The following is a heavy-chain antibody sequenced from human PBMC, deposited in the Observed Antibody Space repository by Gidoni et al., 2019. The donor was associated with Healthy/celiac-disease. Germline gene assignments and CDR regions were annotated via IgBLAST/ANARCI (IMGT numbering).Heavy chain of an antibody. CDR1: GGSISSVGYY. CDR2: IYYSGST. D-gene: IGHD3-9*01. V-gene: IGHV4-31*03. Sequence: QVQLQESGPGLVKPSQTLSLTCTVSGGSISSVGYYWSWIRQHPGKGLEWIGYIYYSGSTYYNPSLKSRVTISVDTSKNQFSLKLSSVTAADTAVYYCARGQLRYFDWLLPFGMDVWGQGTTVTVSS. J-gene: IGHJ6*02. CDR3: ARGQLRYFDWLLPFGMDV.